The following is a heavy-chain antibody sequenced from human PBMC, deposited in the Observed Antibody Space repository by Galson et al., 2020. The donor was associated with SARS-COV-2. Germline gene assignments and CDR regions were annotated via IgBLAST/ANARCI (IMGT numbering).Heavy chain of an antibody. CDR2: IWYDGSNK. CDR1: GFTFSSYG. CDR3: ARGHYDFWSGYLDI. D-gene: IGHD3-3*01. V-gene: IGHV3-33*01. Sequence: QLGASLKISCAASGFTFSSYGMHWVRPAPGKGLEWVAVIWYDGSNKYYADSVKGRFTISRDNSKNTLYLQMNSLRAEDTAVYYCARGHYDFWSGYLDIWGQGTMVTVSS. J-gene: IGHJ3*02.